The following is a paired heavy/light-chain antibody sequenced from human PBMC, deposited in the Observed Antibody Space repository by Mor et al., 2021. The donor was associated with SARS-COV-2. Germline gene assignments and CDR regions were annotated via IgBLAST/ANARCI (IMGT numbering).Light chain of an antibody. CDR3: QQRSNWPPTIT. CDR1: QSVSSY. Sequence: EIVLTQSPATLSLSPGERATLSCRASQSVSSYLAWYQQKPGQAPRLLIYDASNRATGIPARFSGSGSGTDFTLTISSLEPEDFAVYYCQQRSNWPPTITFGQGTRLEIK. J-gene: IGKJ5*01. CDR2: DAS. V-gene: IGKV3-11*01.
Heavy chain of an antibody. J-gene: IGHJ2*01. Sequence: QVQLVQSGAEVKKPGASVKVSCKASGYTFTGYYMHWVRQAPGQGLEWMGWINPNSGGTNYAQKFQGWVTMTRDTSISTAYMELSRLRSDDTAVYYCARDYSPNVSGSGSPYSSSDHAPRYFDLWGRGTLVTVSS. CDR3: ARDYSPNVSGSGSPYSSSDHAPRYFDL. V-gene: IGHV1-2*04. D-gene: IGHD6-6*01. CDR2: INPNSGGT. CDR1: GYTFTGYY.